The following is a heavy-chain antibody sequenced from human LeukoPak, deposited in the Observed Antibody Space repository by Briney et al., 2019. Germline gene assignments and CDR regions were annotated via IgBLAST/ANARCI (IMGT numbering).Heavy chain of an antibody. CDR1: GFTFSSYA. CDR2: ISSNGGST. CDR3: ARDGTYGGNGFDY. V-gene: IGHV3-64*01. Sequence: PGGSLRLSCAASGFTFSSYAMHWVRQAPGKGLEYVSAISSNGGSTYYANSVKGRFTISRDNSKNTLYLQMGSLRAEDTAVYYCARDGTYGGNGFDYWGQGTLVTVSS. D-gene: IGHD4-17*01. J-gene: IGHJ4*02.